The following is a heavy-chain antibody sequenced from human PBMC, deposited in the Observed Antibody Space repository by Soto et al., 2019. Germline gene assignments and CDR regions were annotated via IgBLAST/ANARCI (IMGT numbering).Heavy chain of an antibody. CDR3: AREVHTAMAPSFEY. Sequence: PGGSLRLSCAASGFTFSSYWMSWVRQAPGKGLEWVANIKQDGSEKNYADSVKGRFTISRDNSKNTLYLQINSPRADDTAVYYCAREVHTAMAPSFEYWGQGTPVTVSS. J-gene: IGHJ4*02. CDR1: GFTFSSYW. CDR2: IKQDGSEK. D-gene: IGHD5-18*01. V-gene: IGHV3-7*01.